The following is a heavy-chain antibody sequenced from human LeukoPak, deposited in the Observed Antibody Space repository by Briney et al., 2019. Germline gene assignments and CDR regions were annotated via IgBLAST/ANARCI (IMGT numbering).Heavy chain of an antibody. CDR3: ARDGSVHGDFTQGFDY. D-gene: IGHD4-17*01. J-gene: IGHJ4*02. V-gene: IGHV3-48*03. Sequence: GGSLRLSCSASGFTFISYEMNWVRQAPGKGLEWVSYISSSGSTIKYAESVKGRFTISRDNAKNSLYLQMNSLRAEDTAVYYCARDGSVHGDFTQGFDYWGQGTLVTVSS. CDR1: GFTFISYE. CDR2: ISSSGSTI.